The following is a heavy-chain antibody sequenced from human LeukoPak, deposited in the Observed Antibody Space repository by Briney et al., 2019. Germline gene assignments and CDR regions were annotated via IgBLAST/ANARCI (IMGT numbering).Heavy chain of an antibody. CDR2: ISWNSGSI. J-gene: IGHJ6*04. Sequence: GGSLRLSCAAPGFTFDDYAMHWVRQAPGKGLEGVSGISWNSGSIGYADSVKGRFTISRDNAKNSLYLQMNSLRAEDTAVYYCAELGITMIGGVWGKGTTVTISS. CDR3: AELGITMIGGV. V-gene: IGHV3-9*01. CDR1: GFTFDDYA. D-gene: IGHD3-10*02.